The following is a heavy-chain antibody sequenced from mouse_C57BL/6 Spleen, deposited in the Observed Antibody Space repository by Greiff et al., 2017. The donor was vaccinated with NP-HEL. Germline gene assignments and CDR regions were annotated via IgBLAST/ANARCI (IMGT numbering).Heavy chain of an antibody. V-gene: IGHV1-54*01. CDR3: ARSSYYSNYEYYFDY. CDR1: GYAFTNYL. D-gene: IGHD2-5*01. CDR2: INPGSGGT. Sequence: QVQLKQSGAELVRPGTSVKVSCKASGYAFTNYLIEWVKQRPGQGLEWIGVINPGSGGTNYNEKFKGKATLTADKSSSTAYMQLSSLTSEDSAVYFCARSSYYSNYEYYFDYWGQGTTLTVSS. J-gene: IGHJ2*01.